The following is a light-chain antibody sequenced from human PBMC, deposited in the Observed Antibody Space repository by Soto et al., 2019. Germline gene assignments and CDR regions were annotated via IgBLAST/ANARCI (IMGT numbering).Light chain of an antibody. CDR1: SSDVGGYNY. J-gene: IGLJ1*01. Sequence: QSVLTRAASVSGSPGQSITISCTGTSSDVGGYNYVSWYQQHPGKAPKLMIYDVSNRPSGVSNRFSGSKSGNTASLTISGLQAEDEADYYCSSYTSSSTLHYVFGTGTKVTVL. V-gene: IGLV2-14*01. CDR3: SSYTSSSTLHYV. CDR2: DVS.